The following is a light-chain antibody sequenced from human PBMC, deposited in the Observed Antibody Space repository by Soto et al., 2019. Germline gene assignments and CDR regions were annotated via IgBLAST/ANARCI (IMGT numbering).Light chain of an antibody. J-gene: IGKJ5*01. V-gene: IGKV1-39*01. CDR2: GAS. CDR1: QRISTF. Sequence: DIQMTQSPSSLSASVGDRVTLTCRASQRISTFVNWLHQKPGKAPKVLIYGASNLQTGVPSRFSASGVGTDFTLTISNLQPEEVATDVCKKSFGTPNTVGQGTRLEIK. CDR3: KKSFGTPNT.